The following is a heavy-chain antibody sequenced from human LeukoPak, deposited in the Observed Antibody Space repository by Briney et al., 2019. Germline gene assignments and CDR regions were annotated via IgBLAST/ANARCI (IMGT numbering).Heavy chain of an antibody. D-gene: IGHD2-2*01. CDR1: GFTFSSYW. J-gene: IGHJ4*02. V-gene: IGHV3-74*01. CDR2: INTDGSST. CDR3: AAEVVPAAIPLDY. Sequence: GGSLRLSCAASGFTFSSYWMHWVRQAPGKGLVWVSRINTDGSSTSYADSVKGRFTISRDNAKNTLYLQMNSLRAEDTAVYYCAAEVVPAAIPLDYWGQGTLVTVSS.